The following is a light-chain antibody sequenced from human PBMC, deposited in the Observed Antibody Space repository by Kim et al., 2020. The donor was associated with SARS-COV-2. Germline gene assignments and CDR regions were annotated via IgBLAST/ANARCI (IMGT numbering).Light chain of an antibody. CDR1: SLRNYF. CDR3: NSRDSSGIHWV. CDR2: GKN. Sequence: SSELTQDPAVSVALGQTVRITCQGDSLRNYFASWYQQKPGQAPVLVIFGKNNRPSGIPDRISGSTSGNTASLTITGAQAEDEADYYCNSRDSSGIHWVFGGGTKVTVL. V-gene: IGLV3-19*01. J-gene: IGLJ3*02.